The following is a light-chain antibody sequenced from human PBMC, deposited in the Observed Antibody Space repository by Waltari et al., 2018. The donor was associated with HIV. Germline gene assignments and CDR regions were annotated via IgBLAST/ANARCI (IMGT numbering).Light chain of an antibody. CDR1: NIGRKS. CDR2: DDS. V-gene: IGLV3-21*02. CDR3: QAWDTTTAV. Sequence: SYVLTQPPSVSVAPGQTARITCGGNNIGRKSVHWYQQKPGQAPVLVVYDDSDRPSGIPERFSGSNSGSTATLTISGTQAMDEGDYYCQAWDTTTAVFGTGTRVTVL. J-gene: IGLJ1*01.